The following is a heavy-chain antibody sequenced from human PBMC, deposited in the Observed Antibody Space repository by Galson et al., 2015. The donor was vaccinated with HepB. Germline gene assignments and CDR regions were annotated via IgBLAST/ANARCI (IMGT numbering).Heavy chain of an antibody. D-gene: IGHD3-22*01. CDR1: GFSFSSYA. CDR2: ISYDGSNK. Sequence: SLRLSCAASGFSFSSYAMHWVRQAPGKGLEWVAVISYDGSNKYYADSVKGRFTISRDNSKNTLYLQMNNLRAEDTAVYYCAREGYYYDSSGYSHFDAFDIWGQGTVVTVSS. CDR3: AREGYYYDSSGYSHFDAFDI. V-gene: IGHV3-30*04. J-gene: IGHJ3*02.